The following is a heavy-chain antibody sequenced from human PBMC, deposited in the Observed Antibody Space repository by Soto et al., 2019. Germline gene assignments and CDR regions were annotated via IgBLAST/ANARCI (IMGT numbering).Heavy chain of an antibody. J-gene: IGHJ4*02. Sequence: SPTLSLTCTVSGGSISSGGYYWSWIRQHPGKGLEWIGYIYYSGSTYYNPSLKSRVTISVDTSKNQFSLKLSSVTAADTAVYYCARAGIGSGYYRGIGAEFDYWGQGTLVTVSS. CDR1: GGSISSGGYY. CDR2: IYYSGST. CDR3: ARAGIGSGYYRGIGAEFDY. D-gene: IGHD3-9*01. V-gene: IGHV4-31*03.